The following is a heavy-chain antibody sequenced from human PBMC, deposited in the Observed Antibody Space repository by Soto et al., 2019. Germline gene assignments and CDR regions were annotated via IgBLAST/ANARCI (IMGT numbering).Heavy chain of an antibody. D-gene: IGHD4-17*01. V-gene: IGHV4-39*02. CDR2: ISSIGST. J-gene: IGHJ4*02. CDR3: ARDDHGHYEFFFDY. CDR1: GASIISTTKY. Sequence: SETLSLTCTVSGASIISTTKYWGWIRQPPGRGLEWIGTISSIGSTYYNPSLEGRVTISVDTSKNQFSLKVTSVTAADTGLYYCARDDHGHYEFFFDYWGQGTLVTVSS.